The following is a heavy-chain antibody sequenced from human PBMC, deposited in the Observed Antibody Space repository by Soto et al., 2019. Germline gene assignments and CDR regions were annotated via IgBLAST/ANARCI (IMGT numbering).Heavy chain of an antibody. Sequence: PGESLKISCKGYGYRFASYWIAWLRQMRVKVLEWMGSIFPGDSDTRYSPSFEGQVTISGDISISTAYLQWRSLKASDTAMYYCARSINWNYDYCGQGPLVTVSS. V-gene: IGHV5-51*01. J-gene: IGHJ4*02. CDR2: IFPGDSDT. CDR1: GYRFASYW. CDR3: ARSINWNYDY. D-gene: IGHD1-7*01.